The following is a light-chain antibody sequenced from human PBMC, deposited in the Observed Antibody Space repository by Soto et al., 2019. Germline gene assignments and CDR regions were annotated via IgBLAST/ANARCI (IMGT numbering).Light chain of an antibody. Sequence: QSVLTQPASVSGSPGQSITISCTGTRSDIGAHNFVSWYQQHPGEAPKLTLYDVNIRPSGVSNRFSGSKSGNTASLTISGLQAEDEADYYCTSWTTTTTRIFGGGTKVTVL. V-gene: IGLV2-14*03. CDR3: TSWTTTTTRI. J-gene: IGLJ2*01. CDR1: RSDIGAHNF. CDR2: DVN.